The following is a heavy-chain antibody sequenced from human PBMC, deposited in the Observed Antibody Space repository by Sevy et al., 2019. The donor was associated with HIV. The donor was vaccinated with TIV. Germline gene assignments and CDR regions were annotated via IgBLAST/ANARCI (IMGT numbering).Heavy chain of an antibody. CDR1: GFTFSSYA. V-gene: IGHV3-23*01. D-gene: IGHD2-15*01. CDR2: ISGSGGST. Sequence: GESLKISCAASGFTFSSYAMSWVRQAPGKGLEWVSAISGSGGSTYYADSVKGRFTISRDNSKNTLYLQMNSLRAEDTAVYYCAKGKDTFDAFDIWGQGTMVTVSS. CDR3: AKGKDTFDAFDI. J-gene: IGHJ3*02.